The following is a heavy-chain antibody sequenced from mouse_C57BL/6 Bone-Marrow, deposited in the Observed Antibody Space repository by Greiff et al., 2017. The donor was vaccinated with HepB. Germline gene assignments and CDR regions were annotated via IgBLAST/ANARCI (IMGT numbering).Heavy chain of an antibody. D-gene: IGHD1-1*01. CDR1: GYAFSSYW. J-gene: IGHJ2*01. CDR2: IYPGDGDT. CDR3: ARSYYGSLSYFDY. V-gene: IGHV1-80*01. Sequence: VKLQESGAELVKPGASVKISCKASGYAFSSYWMNWVKQRPGKGLEWIGQIYPGDGDTNYNGKFKGKATLTADKSSSTAYMQLSSLTSEDSAVYFCARSYYGSLSYFDYWGQGTTLTVSS.